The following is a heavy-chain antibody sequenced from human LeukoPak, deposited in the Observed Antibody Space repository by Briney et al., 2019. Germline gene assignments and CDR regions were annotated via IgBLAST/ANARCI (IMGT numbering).Heavy chain of an antibody. CDR2: IYYSGST. J-gene: IGHJ4*02. Sequence: SETLSLTCAVYGGSFSGYYWSWIRQPPGKGLEWIGYIYYSGSTYYNPSLKSRVTISADTSKNQFSLKLSSVTAADTAVYYCARMTTRPSYYFDYWGQGTLVTVSS. V-gene: IGHV4-34*01. D-gene: IGHD4-17*01. CDR1: GGSFSGYY. CDR3: ARMTTRPSYYFDY.